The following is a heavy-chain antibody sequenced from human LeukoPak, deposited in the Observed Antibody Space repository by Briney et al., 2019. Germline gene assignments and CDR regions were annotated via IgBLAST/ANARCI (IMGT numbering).Heavy chain of an antibody. J-gene: IGHJ3*02. CDR1: GGSISSYY. CDR2: IYTTGST. V-gene: IGHV4-4*07. D-gene: IGHD3-22*01. Sequence: PSETLSLTCTVSGGSISSYYWSWIRQPAGKGLEWIGRIYTTGSTNYNPSLKSRVTMSVDTSKNQFSLKLSSVTAADTAVYYCARAFDDSSGFYAFDIWGQGTMVTVSS. CDR3: ARAFDDSSGFYAFDI.